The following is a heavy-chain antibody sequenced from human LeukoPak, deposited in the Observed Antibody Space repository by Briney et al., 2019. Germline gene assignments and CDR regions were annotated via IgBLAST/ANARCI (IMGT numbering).Heavy chain of an antibody. Sequence: GGSLRLSCAASGFTFGSYWMSWVRQAPGKGLEWVANIKQDGSEKYYVDSVKGRFTISRDNAKNSLYLQMNSLRAEDTAVYYCARYSGSYFDAFDIWGQGTMVTVSS. D-gene: IGHD1-26*01. V-gene: IGHV3-7*01. CDR2: IKQDGSEK. CDR3: ARYSGSYFDAFDI. CDR1: GFTFGSYW. J-gene: IGHJ3*02.